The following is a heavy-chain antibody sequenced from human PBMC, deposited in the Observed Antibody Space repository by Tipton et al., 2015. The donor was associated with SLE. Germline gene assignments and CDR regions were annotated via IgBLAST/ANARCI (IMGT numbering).Heavy chain of an antibody. CDR3: ARDNRVDSALGLDY. D-gene: IGHD1-26*01. CDR2: ISSSSYYI. J-gene: IGHJ4*02. CDR1: GFTFSNYS. Sequence: SLRLSCAVSGFTFSNYSMNWVRQAPGKGLEWVSSISSSSYYIYYADSVKGRVTISRDNAKKSLYLQMNSLRAEDTAVYYCARDNRVDSALGLDYWGQGTLVTVSS. V-gene: IGHV3-21*03.